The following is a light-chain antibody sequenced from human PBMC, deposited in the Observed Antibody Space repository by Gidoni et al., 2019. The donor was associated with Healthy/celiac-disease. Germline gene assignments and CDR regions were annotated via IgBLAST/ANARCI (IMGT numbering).Light chain of an antibody. CDR3: QAWDSSTDVV. J-gene: IGLJ2*01. V-gene: IGLV3-1*01. Sequence: SYELTQPPSVSVSPGQPASITCSGDKLGDKYACWYQQKPGQSPVLVIYQDSTRPSGIPERFSGSNSGNTATLTISGTQAMDESDYYCQAWDSSTDVVFGGGTKLTVL. CDR1: KLGDKY. CDR2: QDS.